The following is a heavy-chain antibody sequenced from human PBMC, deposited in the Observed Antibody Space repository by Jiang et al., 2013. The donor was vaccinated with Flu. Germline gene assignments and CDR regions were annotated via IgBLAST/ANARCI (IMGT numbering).Heavy chain of an antibody. J-gene: IGHJ4*02. CDR1: GFTFSSYS. V-gene: IGHV3-21*01. D-gene: IGHD6-19*01. CDR2: ISSSSSYI. Sequence: VQLLESGGGLVKPGGSLRLSCAASGFTFSSYSMNWVRQAPGKGLEWVSSISSSSSYIYYADSVKGRFTISRDNAKNSLYLQMNSLRAEDTAVYFCARDGLIAVAATGDYWGQGTLVTVSS. CDR3: ARDGLIAVAATGDY.